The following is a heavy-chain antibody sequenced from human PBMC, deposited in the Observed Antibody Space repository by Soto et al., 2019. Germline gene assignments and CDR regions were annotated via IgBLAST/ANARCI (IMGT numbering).Heavy chain of an antibody. CDR2: VSGSGDRT. CDR3: GKHDGGDPSTAPH. CDR1: GITISHYP. V-gene: IGHV3-23*01. D-gene: IGHD2-21*01. J-gene: IGHJ4*02. Sequence: EVQLLESGGGLVQPGGSLRLSCAASGITISHYPMSWVRQAPGKGLDWVSGVSGSGDRTYYVDSAKGRCTSPKDISRNSLSLQLDSLAVEDTAVYFCGKHDGGDPSTAPHWGQGTLVTVSS.